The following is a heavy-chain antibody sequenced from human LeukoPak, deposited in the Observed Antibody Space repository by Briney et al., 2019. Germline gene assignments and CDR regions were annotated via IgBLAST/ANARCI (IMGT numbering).Heavy chain of an antibody. Sequence: ASVKVSCKASGGTFSSYAISWVRQAPGQGLEWMGRIIPILGIANYAQKFQGRVTITADKSTSTAYMELSSLRSEDTAVYYCARVGDDYGDYGDAFDIWGQGTMVTVSS. CDR1: GGTFSSYA. D-gene: IGHD4-17*01. CDR2: IIPILGIA. V-gene: IGHV1-69*04. CDR3: ARVGDDYGDYGDAFDI. J-gene: IGHJ3*02.